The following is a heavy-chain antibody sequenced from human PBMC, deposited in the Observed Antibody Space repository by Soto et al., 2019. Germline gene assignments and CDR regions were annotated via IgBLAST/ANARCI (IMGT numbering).Heavy chain of an antibody. CDR1: VFAFYYYN. CDR2: ISGSGIDI. J-gene: IGHJ4*01. V-gene: IGHV3-21*01. D-gene: IGHD4-4*01. CDR3: AREGVTNYTDYYFDL. Sequence: PGGSLRLSCAASVFAFYYYNMNWVRQSPGRGLEWVSSISGSGIDIHFTDSAKGRFTISRDNAKTSLHLQMDSLRPEDTAIYYCAREGVTNYTDYYFDLWGHGDLVTVSS.